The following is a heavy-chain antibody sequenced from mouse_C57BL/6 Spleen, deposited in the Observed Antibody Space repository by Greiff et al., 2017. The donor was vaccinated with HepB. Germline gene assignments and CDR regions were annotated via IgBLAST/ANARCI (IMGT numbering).Heavy chain of an antibody. Sequence: EVKLQESGPGLVKPSQSLSLTCSVTGYSITSGYYWNWIRQFPGNKLEWMGYISYDGSNNYNPSLKNRISITRDTSKNQFFLKLNSVTTEDTATYYCAGSVSSFSWFAYGGQGTLVTVSA. CDR2: ISYDGSN. CDR1: GYSITSGYY. V-gene: IGHV3-6*01. D-gene: IGHD1-1*01. CDR3: AGSVSSFSWFAY. J-gene: IGHJ3*01.